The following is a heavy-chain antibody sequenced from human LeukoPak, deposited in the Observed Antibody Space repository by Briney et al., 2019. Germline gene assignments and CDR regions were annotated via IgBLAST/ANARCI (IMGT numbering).Heavy chain of an antibody. CDR2: ITGSGSTT. J-gene: IGHJ4*02. Sequence: GGSLRLSCAAPGFAFSNYGMNWVRQAPGKGLEGVSGITGSGSTTYYADSVKGRFTISRDNSKNTLYLQMNSPRAEDTAVYYCARDQGVIVATIPDYWGQGTLVTVSS. CDR1: GFAFSNYG. D-gene: IGHD5-12*01. V-gene: IGHV3-23*01. CDR3: ARDQGVIVATIPDY.